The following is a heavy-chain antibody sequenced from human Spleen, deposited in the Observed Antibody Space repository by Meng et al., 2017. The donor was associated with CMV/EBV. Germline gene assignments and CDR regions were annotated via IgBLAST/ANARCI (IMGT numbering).Heavy chain of an antibody. Sequence: SETLSLTCTVSGYSISSGYYWGWIRQPPGKGLEWIGSIYHSGSTYYNPSLKSRVTISVDTSKNQFSLKLSSVTAADTAVYYCARDKEGLQDAFDISGQGTMVTVSS. CDR2: IYHSGST. CDR3: ARDKEGLQDAFDI. V-gene: IGHV4-38-2*02. D-gene: IGHD4-11*01. J-gene: IGHJ3*02. CDR1: GYSISSGYY.